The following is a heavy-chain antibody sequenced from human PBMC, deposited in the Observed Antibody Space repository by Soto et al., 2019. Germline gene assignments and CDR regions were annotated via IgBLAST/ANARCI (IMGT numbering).Heavy chain of an antibody. CDR3: ARHLWVGSSWYLGAFDI. Sequence: QVQLQESGPGLVKPSETLSLTCTVSGDSISNYYWSWIRQPPGKGLEWIGYIYYSGSTNYNPSLKSRVTISVDTAKNPFSLKLSSVTAADTAVYYCARHLWVGSSWYLGAFDIWGQGTMVTVSS. D-gene: IGHD6-13*01. CDR1: GDSISNYY. J-gene: IGHJ3*02. CDR2: IYYSGST. V-gene: IGHV4-59*08.